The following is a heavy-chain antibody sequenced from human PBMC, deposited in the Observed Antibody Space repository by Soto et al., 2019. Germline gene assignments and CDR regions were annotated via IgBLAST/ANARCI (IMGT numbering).Heavy chain of an antibody. CDR1: GGSISSGGYY. J-gene: IGHJ6*02. CDR3: ARGEDAFFYYGLDV. V-gene: IGHV4-61*08. Sequence: SETLSLTCTVSGGSISSGGYYWSWIRQHPGKGLEWIGYIYYSGSTYYNPPLKSRVTMSVDTSKSQFSLKLTSVTAADTAVYYCARGEDAFFYYGLDVWGQGITVTVSS. CDR2: IYYSGST.